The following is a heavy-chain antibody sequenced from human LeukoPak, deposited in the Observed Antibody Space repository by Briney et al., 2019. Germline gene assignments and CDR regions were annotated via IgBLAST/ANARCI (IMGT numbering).Heavy chain of an antibody. Sequence: GGSLRLSCAASGFTVSSNYMSWVRQAPGKRLEWVSVIYSGGSTYYADSVKGRFTISRDNSKNTLYLQMNSLRAEDTAVYYCARERRRYCSSTSCYRGPYYYYGMDVWGQGTTVTVSS. J-gene: IGHJ6*02. CDR1: GFTVSSNY. CDR2: IYSGGST. CDR3: ARERRRYCSSTSCYRGPYYYYGMDV. D-gene: IGHD2-2*01. V-gene: IGHV3-66*01.